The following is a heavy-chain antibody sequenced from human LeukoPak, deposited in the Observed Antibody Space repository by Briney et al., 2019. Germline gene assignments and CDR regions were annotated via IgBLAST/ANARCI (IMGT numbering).Heavy chain of an antibody. CDR1: GGSVSGYY. D-gene: IGHD3-16*01. CDR3: ASSRWGVGFEY. J-gene: IGHJ4*02. V-gene: IGHV4-34*01. CDR2: INHSGST. Sequence: SETLSLTCEVYGGSVSGYYWTCIRQPPGKGLEWIGEINHSGSTNYNPSLKSRVTISVDTSKNQFSLKLNSVTAADTAVYYCASSRWGVGFEYWGQGTLVTVSS.